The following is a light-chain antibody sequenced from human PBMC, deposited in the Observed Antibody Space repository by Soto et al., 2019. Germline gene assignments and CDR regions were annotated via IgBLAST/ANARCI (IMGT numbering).Light chain of an antibody. Sequence: QTVVTQEPSLTVSPGGTVTLTCASSTGAVTSGYYPNWFQQTPGQAPRTLMYNTNTRSSGVPDRFSGSILGNKAALTITGAQADDESDYYCVLYMGSGIWEFGGGTKVTVL. J-gene: IGLJ2*01. CDR3: VLYMGSGIWE. CDR2: NTN. CDR1: TGAVTSGYY. V-gene: IGLV8-61*01.